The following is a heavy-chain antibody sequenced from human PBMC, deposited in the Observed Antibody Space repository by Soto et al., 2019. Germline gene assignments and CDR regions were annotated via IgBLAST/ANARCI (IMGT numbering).Heavy chain of an antibody. D-gene: IGHD6-6*01. V-gene: IGHV1-18*01. CDR3: ARTFIEYSSSSTFDY. J-gene: IGHJ4*02. Sequence: ASVKVSCKASGYTFTSYGISWVRQAPGQGLEWMGWISAYNGNTNYAQKLQGRVTMTTDTSTSTAYMELRSLRSDDTAVYYCARTFIEYSSSSTFDYWGQGTLVTVS. CDR2: ISAYNGNT. CDR1: GYTFTSYG.